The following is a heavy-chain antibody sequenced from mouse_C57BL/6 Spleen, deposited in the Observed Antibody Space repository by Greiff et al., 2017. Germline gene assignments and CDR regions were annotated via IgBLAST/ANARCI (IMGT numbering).Heavy chain of an antibody. CDR3: ARIGGSFYFDY. V-gene: IGHV5-17*01. CDR2: ISSGSSTI. CDR1: GFTFSDYG. Sequence: EVKLVESGGGLVKPGGSLKLSCAASGFTFSDYGMHWVRQAPEKGLEWVAYISSGSSTIYYADTVKGRFTISRDNAKNTLFLQMTRLRSEETAMYYCARIGGSFYFDYWGQGTTLTVSS. J-gene: IGHJ2*01. D-gene: IGHD1-1*01.